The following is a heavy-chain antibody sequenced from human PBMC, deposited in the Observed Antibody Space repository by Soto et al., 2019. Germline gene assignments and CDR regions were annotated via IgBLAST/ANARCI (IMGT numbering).Heavy chain of an antibody. CDR1: GGSISSSSYS. D-gene: IGHD7-27*01. V-gene: IGHV4-30-2*01. CDR3: ARVPGP. Sequence: SETLSLTCTVSGGSISSSSYSWSRIRQPPGKGLEWIGYIYHSGSTYYNPSLKSRVTISVDRSKNQFSLKLSSVTAADTAVYYCARVPGPWGQGTLVTVSS. CDR2: IYHSGST. J-gene: IGHJ5*02.